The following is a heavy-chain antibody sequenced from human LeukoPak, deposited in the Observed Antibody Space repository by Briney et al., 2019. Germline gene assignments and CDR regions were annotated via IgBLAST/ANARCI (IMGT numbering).Heavy chain of an antibody. D-gene: IGHD1-26*01. CDR3: ARYSGSSSWNWFDP. Sequence: PSETLSLTCTVSGGSISSSSYYWGWIRQPPGKGLEWIGSIYYSGSTYYNPSLKSRVTISVDTSKNQFSLKLSSVTAADTAVYYCARYSGSSSWNWFDPWGQGTLVTVSS. CDR1: GGSISSSSYY. V-gene: IGHV4-39*07. CDR2: IYYSGST. J-gene: IGHJ5*02.